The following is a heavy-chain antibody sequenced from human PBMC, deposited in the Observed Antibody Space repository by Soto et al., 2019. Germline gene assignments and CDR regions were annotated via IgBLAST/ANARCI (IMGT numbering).Heavy chain of an antibody. V-gene: IGHV3-30*18. J-gene: IGHJ5*02. CDR3: AKTGDSGYDWGWFDP. CDR1: GFTFSSYG. CDR2: ISYHGINT. D-gene: IGHD5-12*01. Sequence: QVRLVESGGGVVQPGGSLRLSCAASGFTFSSYGMHWVRQAPGKGLEWVAVISYHGINTHYADSVKGRFTISRDNYKNTVYLHMNSLRPEDTAVYYCAKTGDSGYDWGWFDPWGQGTLVTVSS.